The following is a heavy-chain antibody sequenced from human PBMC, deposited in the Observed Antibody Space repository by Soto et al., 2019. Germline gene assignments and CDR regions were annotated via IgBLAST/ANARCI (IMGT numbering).Heavy chain of an antibody. CDR1: GGSISSYY. Sequence: SETLSLTCTVSGGSISSYYWSWIRQPPGKGLEWIGYIYYSGSTNYNPSLKSRVTISVDTSKNQFSLKLSSVTAADTAVYYCARWVPTATILFDYWGQGTLVTVS. J-gene: IGHJ4*02. CDR2: IYYSGST. V-gene: IGHV4-59*01. CDR3: ARWVPTATILFDY. D-gene: IGHD1-1*01.